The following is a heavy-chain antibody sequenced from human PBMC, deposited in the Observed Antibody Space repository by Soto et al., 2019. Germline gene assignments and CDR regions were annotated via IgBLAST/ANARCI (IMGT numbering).Heavy chain of an antibody. D-gene: IGHD3-10*01. CDR3: ARVMMVRGVVFEY. CDR2: MYSGGSA. CDR1: GFSVSSTY. V-gene: IGHV3-53*01. J-gene: IGHJ4*02. Sequence: EVQLVESGGGLIQPGGSLRLSCAVSGFSVSSTYMSWVRQAPGKGLEWVSVMYSGGSAYYADSVKGRFSISRENSKNMLSLQMNSLRAEDTAVYYCARVMMVRGVVFEYWGRGTLVTVSS.